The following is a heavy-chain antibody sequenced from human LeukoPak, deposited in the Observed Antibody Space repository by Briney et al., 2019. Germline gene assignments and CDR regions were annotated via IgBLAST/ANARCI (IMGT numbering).Heavy chain of an antibody. CDR3: TTNLVGATCFDY. Sequence: GGSLRLSCAASGFTFSSYSMNWVRQAPGKGLEWVGRIKSKTDGGTTDYAAPVKGRFTISRDDSKNTLYLQMNSLRTEDTAVYYCTTNLVGATCFDYWGQGTLVTVSS. CDR2: IKSKTDGGTT. D-gene: IGHD1-26*01. J-gene: IGHJ4*02. CDR1: GFTFSSYS. V-gene: IGHV3-15*01.